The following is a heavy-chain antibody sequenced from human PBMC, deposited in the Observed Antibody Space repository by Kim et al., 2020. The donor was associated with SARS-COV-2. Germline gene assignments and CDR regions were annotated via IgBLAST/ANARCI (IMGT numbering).Heavy chain of an antibody. CDR2: ISSSSSYT. Sequence: GGSLRLSCAASGFTFSDYYMSWIRQAPGKGLEWVSYISSSSSYTNYADSVKGRFTISRDNAKNSLYLQMNSLRAEDTAVYYCARVLRSTGANDYWGQGTLVTVSS. V-gene: IGHV3-11*05. D-gene: IGHD2-8*02. CDR1: GFTFSDYY. J-gene: IGHJ4*02. CDR3: ARVLRSTGANDY.